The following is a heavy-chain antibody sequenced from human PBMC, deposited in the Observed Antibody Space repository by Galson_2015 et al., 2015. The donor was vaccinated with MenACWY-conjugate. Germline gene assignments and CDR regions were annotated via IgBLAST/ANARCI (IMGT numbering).Heavy chain of an antibody. CDR1: GYTFTNYA. D-gene: IGHD2-2*01. J-gene: IGHJ6*02. CDR3: AREIVVAPAASWGDYYYGMDV. CDR2: INAGNGNT. Sequence: SVKVSCKASGYTFTNYAMHWVRQAPGQRLEWMGWINAGNGNTKYSQKFQGRVTITSDTSASTAYMEMSSLRSEDTAVYYCAREIVVAPAASWGDYYYGMDVWGQGTTVTVSS. V-gene: IGHV1-3*01.